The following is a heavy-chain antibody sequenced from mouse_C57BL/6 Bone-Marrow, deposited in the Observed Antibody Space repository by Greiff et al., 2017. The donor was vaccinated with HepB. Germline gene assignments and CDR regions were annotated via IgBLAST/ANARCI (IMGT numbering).Heavy chain of an antibody. D-gene: IGHD2-3*01. CDR2: INPNNGGT. CDR1: GYTFTDYN. V-gene: IGHV1-18*01. CDR3: ARGDGYYVGYWYFDV. J-gene: IGHJ1*03. Sequence: EVQLQQSGPELVKPGASVKIPCKASGYTFTDYNMDWVKQSHGKRLEWIGDINPNNGGTIYNQKFKGKATLTVDKSSSTAYMELRSLTSEDTAVYYCARGDGYYVGYWYFDVWGTGTTVTVSS.